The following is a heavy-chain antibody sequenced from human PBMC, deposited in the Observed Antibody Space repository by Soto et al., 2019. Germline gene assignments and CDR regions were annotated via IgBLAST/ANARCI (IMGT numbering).Heavy chain of an antibody. J-gene: IGHJ4*02. CDR1: GFTFSSYW. V-gene: IGHV3-74*01. CDR2: INGDGKTA. D-gene: IGHD3-22*01. CDR3: ARPRYDGRGAPFDH. Sequence: EVQLVESGGGLVQPGGSLRLSCAASGFTFSSYWMHWVRQAPGKGLVWVSGINGDGKTATYADSVKGRFIISRDNAKKMVYVRMNSLTAEETAVYYCARPRYDGRGAPFDHWGQGSLVTVSS.